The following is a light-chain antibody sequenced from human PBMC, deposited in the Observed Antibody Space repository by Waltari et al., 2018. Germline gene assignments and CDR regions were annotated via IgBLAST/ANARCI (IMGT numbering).Light chain of an antibody. V-gene: IGLV7-46*01. J-gene: IGLJ3*02. CDR2: ETS. CDR1: TGDVTSGHY. CDR3: LLSYSGSWV. Sequence: QTVVTQEPSLTVSPGGTVTLTCASSTGDVTSGHYPYWFQRKPGQAPRTLIYETSNKHSWIPARFSGSLLGGKAALTLSGAQAEDEADYYCLLSYSGSWVFGGGTKLTVL.